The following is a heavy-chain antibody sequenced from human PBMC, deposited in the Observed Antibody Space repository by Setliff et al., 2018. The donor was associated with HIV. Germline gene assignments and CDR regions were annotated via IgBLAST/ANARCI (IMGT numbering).Heavy chain of an antibody. CDR3: VKWNYPNS. J-gene: IGHJ4*02. D-gene: IGHD1-7*01. CDR1: GFTLSDHW. Sequence: PGGSLRLSCAASGFTLSDHWMHWVRQVPGKGLVWVSRTNNDGSITNYADFVKGRFTMSRDSAKNTLHLQMNSLRVEDTAVYYCVKWNYPNSWGQGTLVTVSS. V-gene: IGHV3-74*01. CDR2: TNNDGSIT.